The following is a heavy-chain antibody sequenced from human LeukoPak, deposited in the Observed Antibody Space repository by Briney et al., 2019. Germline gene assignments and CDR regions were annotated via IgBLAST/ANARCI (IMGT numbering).Heavy chain of an antibody. Sequence: SETLSLTCTVSGGSISNYYWSWIRQSPGKGLEWIGYIYYTETSYNPSLKSRVAISADTSKNQFSLKLYSVTAADTAVYYCATRKLGNDYWGQGTLVTVSS. V-gene: IGHV4-59*01. D-gene: IGHD7-27*01. CDR2: IYYTET. CDR1: GGSISNYY. CDR3: ATRKLGNDY. J-gene: IGHJ4*02.